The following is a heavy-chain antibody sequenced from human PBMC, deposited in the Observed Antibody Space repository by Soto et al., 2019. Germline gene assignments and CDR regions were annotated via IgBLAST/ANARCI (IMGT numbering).Heavy chain of an antibody. CDR3: ARERFLEWLSYYYFMDV. D-gene: IGHD3-3*01. CDR2: INAGNGNT. Sequence: VASVKVSCKASGYTFTSYAMHWVRQAPGQRLEWMGWINAGNGNTKYSQKFQGRVTITRDTSASTAYMELSSLRSEDTAVYYCARERFLEWLSYYYFMDVWGKGTTVTVSS. CDR1: GYTFTSYA. J-gene: IGHJ6*03. V-gene: IGHV1-3*01.